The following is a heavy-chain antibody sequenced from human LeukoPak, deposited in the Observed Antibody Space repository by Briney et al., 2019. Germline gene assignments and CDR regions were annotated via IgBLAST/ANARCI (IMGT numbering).Heavy chain of an antibody. Sequence: ASVKVSCKASGGTLNTYAISWVRQAPGLGLEWMGWITTYNGNTKFAQKLQGRVTMTTDTPTSTAYMDLRGLRSDDTAVYYCARGYDYGDYVGDFDYWGQGTLVTVSS. V-gene: IGHV1-18*01. J-gene: IGHJ4*02. D-gene: IGHD4-17*01. CDR2: ITTYNGNT. CDR1: GGTLNTYA. CDR3: ARGYDYGDYVGDFDY.